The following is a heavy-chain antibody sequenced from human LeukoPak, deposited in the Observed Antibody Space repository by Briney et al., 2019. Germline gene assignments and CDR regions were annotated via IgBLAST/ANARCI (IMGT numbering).Heavy chain of an antibody. Sequence: DSVKVSCKASGYTFSSYGISWVRQAPGQGLEWMGWISAYTGNTNYAQKFQGRVTMTRDTSISTTYMELSRLRSDDTAVYYCARGRDYDTSGYTKDYWGQGTLVTVSS. V-gene: IGHV1-18*01. CDR1: GYTFSSYG. D-gene: IGHD3-22*01. CDR3: ARGRDYDTSGYTKDY. J-gene: IGHJ4*02. CDR2: ISAYTGNT.